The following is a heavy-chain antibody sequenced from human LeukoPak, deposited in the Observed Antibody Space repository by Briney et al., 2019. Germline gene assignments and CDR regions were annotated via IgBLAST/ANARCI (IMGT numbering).Heavy chain of an antibody. CDR1: EDTFTTYW. J-gene: IGHJ4*02. Sequence: GESLKISCTGSEDTFTTYWIAWVRQMPGKGLEWMGIIYPGDSDTRYSPSFQGQVTMSAAKSISTTYLQWSSLKTSDTAMYYCAAGANGSYSDWGFWGQGTLVTVSS. V-gene: IGHV5-51*01. CDR3: AAGANGSYSDWGF. CDR2: IYPGDSDT. D-gene: IGHD1-26*01.